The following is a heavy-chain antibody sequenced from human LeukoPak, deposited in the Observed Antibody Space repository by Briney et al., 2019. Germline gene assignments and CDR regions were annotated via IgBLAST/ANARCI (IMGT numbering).Heavy chain of an antibody. CDR1: GGSLSAYY. J-gene: IGHJ4*02. CDR3: ARRERAARSGYLY. D-gene: IGHD6-6*01. Sequence: SETLSLTCAVYGGSLSAYYWAWIRQPPGKGLEWIGEINHGGSTNYNPSLKSRVTISIDTSKNQFSLKLSSVTAADTAVYYCARRERAARSGYLYWGQGTLVTVSS. CDR2: INHGGST. V-gene: IGHV4-34*01.